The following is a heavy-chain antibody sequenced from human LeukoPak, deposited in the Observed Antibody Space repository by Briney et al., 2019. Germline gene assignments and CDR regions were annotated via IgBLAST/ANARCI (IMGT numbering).Heavy chain of an antibody. CDR2: IKKDGSEK. CDR1: GFTFSSYW. CDR3: ARGTYDRGAPGTDYFDY. J-gene: IGHJ4*02. D-gene: IGHD3-9*01. V-gene: IGHV3-7*01. Sequence: SGGSLRLSCAASGFTFSSYWMSWVRQAPGKGLEWVANIKKDGSEKYYVDSVKGRFTISRDNAKNSLYLQMNSLGAEDTAVYYCARGTYDRGAPGTDYFDYWGQGTLVTVSS.